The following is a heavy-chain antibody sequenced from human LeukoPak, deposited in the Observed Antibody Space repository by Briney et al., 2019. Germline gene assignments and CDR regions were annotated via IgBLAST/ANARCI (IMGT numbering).Heavy chain of an antibody. CDR3: VKGSSGYFADL. CDR1: GFIFNNYG. J-gene: IGHJ5*02. CDR2: ISNDGGGT. D-gene: IGHD3-22*01. V-gene: IGHV3-23*01. Sequence: GGSLRLSCAASGFIFNNYGLIWVRQAPGKGLEWVSAISNDGGGTQYAEFVKGRFTISRDNSKNTLFLQMNSLRAEDTALYYCVKGSSGYFADLWGQGTLVTVSS.